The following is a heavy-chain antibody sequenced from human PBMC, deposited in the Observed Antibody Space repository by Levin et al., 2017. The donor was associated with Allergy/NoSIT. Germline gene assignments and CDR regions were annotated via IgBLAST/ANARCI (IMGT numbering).Heavy chain of an antibody. CDR1: GGSISTYS. D-gene: IGHD3-22*01. CDR3: ARDDKDYYYSRGYSSGRGAFDF. V-gene: IGHV4-4*07. CDR2: IATSGSI. Sequence: KSSETLSLTCTVSGGSISTYSWSWVRQPAGKGLEFIGRIATSGSISYNSSLRSRVTMSLDTSKNQFSLKLSSVTAADTAIYYCARDDKDYYYSRGYSSGRGAFDFWGQGTMVTVSS. J-gene: IGHJ3*01.